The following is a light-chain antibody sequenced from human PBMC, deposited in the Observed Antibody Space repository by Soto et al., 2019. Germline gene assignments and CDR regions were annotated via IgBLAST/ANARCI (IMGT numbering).Light chain of an antibody. CDR3: SSYAGSNKV. Sequence: QSALTQPPSASGSTRQSVTSSCTRTSSDVGNYNYVSWYQQYPGKVPKLMIYEVNKRPSGVPDRFSGSKSGNTASLTVSGLQAEDEADYYCSSYAGSNKVFGGGTKLTVL. J-gene: IGLJ3*02. CDR1: SSDVGNYNY. V-gene: IGLV2-8*01. CDR2: EVN.